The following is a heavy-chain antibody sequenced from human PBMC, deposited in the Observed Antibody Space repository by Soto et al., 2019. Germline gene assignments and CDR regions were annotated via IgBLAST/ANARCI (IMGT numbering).Heavy chain of an antibody. CDR2: IYYSGST. CDR3: ARDRVVAFRQLDI. Sequence: SETLSLTCTVSGGSISSYYWSWIRQPPGKGLEWIGYIYYSGSTNYNPSLKSRVTISVDTSKNQFSLKLSSVTAADTAVYYCARDRVVAFRQLDIWGQGTMVTVSS. CDR1: GGSISSYY. J-gene: IGHJ3*02. D-gene: IGHD3-22*01. V-gene: IGHV4-59*01.